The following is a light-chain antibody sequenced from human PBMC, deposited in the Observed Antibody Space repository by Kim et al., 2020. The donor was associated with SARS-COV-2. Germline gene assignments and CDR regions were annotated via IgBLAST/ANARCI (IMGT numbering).Light chain of an antibody. J-gene: IGLJ3*02. CDR1: SGHSRYA. V-gene: IGLV4-69*01. CDR3: QTWGTGWV. CDR2: LNSDGSH. Sequence: GASVKLTCTLGSGHSRYAIAWHQQQPEKGPRYLMKLNSDGSHSKGDGIPDRFSGSSSGAERYLTISSLQSEDEADYYCQTWGTGWVFGGGTQLTVL.